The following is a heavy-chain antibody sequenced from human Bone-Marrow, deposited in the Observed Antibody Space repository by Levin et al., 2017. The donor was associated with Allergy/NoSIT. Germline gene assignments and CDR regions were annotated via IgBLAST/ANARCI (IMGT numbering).Heavy chain of an antibody. CDR1: GYTFTSYG. V-gene: IGHV1-18*01. CDR3: ARIRFLEWLFSPGSGTSYFDY. CDR2: ISAYNGNT. D-gene: IGHD3-3*01. J-gene: IGHJ4*02. Sequence: GESLKISCKASGYTFTSYGISWVRQAPGQGLEWMGWISAYNGNTNYAQKLQGRVTMTTDTSTSTAYMELRSLRSDDTAVYYCARIRFLEWLFSPGSGTSYFDYWGQGTLVTVSS.